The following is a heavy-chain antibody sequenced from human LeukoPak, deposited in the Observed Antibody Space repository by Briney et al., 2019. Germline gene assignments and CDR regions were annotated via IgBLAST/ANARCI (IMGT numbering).Heavy chain of an antibody. Sequence: GGSLRLFCAASGFTFSSHTMNWVRQAPGKGLEWVSCISSNVNKMYYAESVRGRFTVSRDNAGNSLSLQMDSLRAEDTAVYYCTRELLSLHQGLDSWGQGTLVTVSS. J-gene: IGHJ5*01. D-gene: IGHD2/OR15-2a*01. CDR2: ISSNVNKM. V-gene: IGHV3-21*01. CDR3: TRELLSLHQGLDS. CDR1: GFTFSSHT.